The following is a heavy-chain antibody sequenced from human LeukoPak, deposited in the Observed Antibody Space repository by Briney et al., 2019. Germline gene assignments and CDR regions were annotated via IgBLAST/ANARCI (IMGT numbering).Heavy chain of an antibody. Sequence: KPSETLSLTCTVSGGSISSGPYYWGWLRQPPGKGLEWIGEINHSGSTNYNPSLKSRVTISVDTSKNQFSLKLSSVTAADTAVYYCANLALEPPWFGELNKDPSFDYWGQGTLVTVSS. CDR3: ANLALEPPWFGELNKDPSFDY. CDR2: INHSGST. J-gene: IGHJ4*02. D-gene: IGHD3-10*01. V-gene: IGHV4-39*07. CDR1: GGSISSGPYY.